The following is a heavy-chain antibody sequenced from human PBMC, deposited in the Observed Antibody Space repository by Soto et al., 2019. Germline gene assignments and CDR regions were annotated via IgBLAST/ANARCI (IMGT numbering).Heavy chain of an antibody. V-gene: IGHV3-53*01. CDR2: IYSGGST. J-gene: IGHJ4*02. CDR3: ARFSYYDSSGYQ. CDR1: GLTVSSNY. Sequence: GGSLRLSCAASGLTVSSNYMSWVRQAPGKGLEWVSVIYSGGSTYYADSVKGRFTISRDNSKNTLYLQMNSLRAEDTAVYYCARFSYYDSSGYQWGQGTLVTVSS. D-gene: IGHD3-22*01.